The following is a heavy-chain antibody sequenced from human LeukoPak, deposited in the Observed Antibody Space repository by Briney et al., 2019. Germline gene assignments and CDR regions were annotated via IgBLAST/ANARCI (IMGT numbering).Heavy chain of an antibody. CDR2: ISSNGGST. D-gene: IGHD3-9*01. CDR3: ARDIGYYDILTGYYASSHMDV. J-gene: IGHJ6*03. Sequence: GGALRLSCAASGFTFSSYAMHWVRQAPGKGLEYGSAISSNGGSTHYANSVKGRFTISRDNSQHTLYLQMGSVRAEDMAVYYCARDIGYYDILTGYYASSHMDVWGKGTTVTISS. V-gene: IGHV3-64*01. CDR1: GFTFSSYA.